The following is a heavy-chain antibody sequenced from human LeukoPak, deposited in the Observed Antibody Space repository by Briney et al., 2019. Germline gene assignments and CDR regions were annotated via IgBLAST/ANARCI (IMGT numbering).Heavy chain of an antibody. J-gene: IGHJ4*02. V-gene: IGHV4-38-2*01. Sequence: SETLSLTCAVSGYSIGSGYYWGWIRQPPGKGLEWIGSIYHSGSTYYNPSLKSRVTISVDTSKNQFSLKLSSVTAADTAVYYCARAGYDILTRVIDYWGQGTLVTVSS. CDR3: ARAGYDILTRVIDY. CDR1: GYSIGSGYY. D-gene: IGHD3-9*01. CDR2: IYHSGST.